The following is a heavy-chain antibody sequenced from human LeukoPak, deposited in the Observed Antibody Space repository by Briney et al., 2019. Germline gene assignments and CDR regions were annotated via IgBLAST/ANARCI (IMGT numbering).Heavy chain of an antibody. V-gene: IGHV1-2*02. D-gene: IGHD3-10*01. CDR3: AREYTMVRGAIFDY. Sequence: GASVKVSCKASGYTFTGYYMHWVRQAPGQGLEWMGWINPNSGGTNYAQKFQGRVTMTRDTSISTAYMELSRLRSDDTAVYYCAREYTMVRGAIFDYWGQGTLVTVSS. CDR2: INPNSGGT. CDR1: GYTFTGYY. J-gene: IGHJ4*02.